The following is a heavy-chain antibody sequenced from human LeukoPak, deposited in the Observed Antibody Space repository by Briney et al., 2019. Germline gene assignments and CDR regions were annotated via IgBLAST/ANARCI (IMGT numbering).Heavy chain of an antibody. D-gene: IGHD3/OR15-3a*01. V-gene: IGHV3-30-3*01. CDR3: ARRGLAPVLGNYYYGMDV. CDR2: ISYDGSNK. CDR1: GFTFSSYA. J-gene: IGHJ6*02. Sequence: PGGSLRLSCAASGFTFSSYAMHWVRQAPGKGLEWVAVISYDGSNKYYADSVKGRFTISRDNSKNTLYLQMNSLRAEDTAVYYCARRGLAPVLGNYYYGMDVWGQGTTVTVSS.